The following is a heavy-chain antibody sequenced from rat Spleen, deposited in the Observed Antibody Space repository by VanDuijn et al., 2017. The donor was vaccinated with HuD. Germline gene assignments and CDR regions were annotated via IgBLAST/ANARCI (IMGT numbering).Heavy chain of an antibody. D-gene: IGHD1-2*01. J-gene: IGHJ2*01. CDR2: ISYDGSST. Sequence: EVQLVESGGGLVQPGRSLKLSCAASGFTFNNYGMAWVCQAPTKGLEWVATISYDGSSTYYRDSVKGRFTISRDNAKSTLYLQMDSLRSEDTATYYCGRHADYSTYILDGWGQGVMVTVSS. CDR3: GRHADYSTYILDG. V-gene: IGHV5-29*01. CDR1: GFTFNNYG.